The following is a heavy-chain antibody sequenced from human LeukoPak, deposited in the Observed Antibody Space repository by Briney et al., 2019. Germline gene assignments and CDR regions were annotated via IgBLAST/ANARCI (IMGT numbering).Heavy chain of an antibody. V-gene: IGHV1-2*02. D-gene: IGHD2-2*02. CDR1: GYTFTIYY. CDR2: SNPNSGAT. Sequence: ASVKVSCKASGYTFTIYYMHWVRQAPGQGLEGMGWSNPNSGATSYAQRFQGRVTMTRDTSISTAYMELSGLTSDDTAVYYCARNPPYCTSTSCYNDYWGQGTLVTVSS. CDR3: ARNPPYCTSTSCYNDY. J-gene: IGHJ4*02.